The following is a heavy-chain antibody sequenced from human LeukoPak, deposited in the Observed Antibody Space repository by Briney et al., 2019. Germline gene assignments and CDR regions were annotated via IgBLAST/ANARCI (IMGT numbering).Heavy chain of an antibody. V-gene: IGHV1-18*01. J-gene: IGHJ4*02. CDR3: ATNYDYDFWSGYYPRLDY. CDR1: GYTFTSYG. CDR2: ISAYNGNT. D-gene: IGHD3-3*01. Sequence: GASVKVSCKASGYTFTSYGISWVRQAPGQGLEWMGWISAYNGNTNYAQKLQGRVTMTTDTSTSTAYMELSRLRSDDTAVYYCATNYDYDFWSGYYPRLDYWGQGTLVTVSS.